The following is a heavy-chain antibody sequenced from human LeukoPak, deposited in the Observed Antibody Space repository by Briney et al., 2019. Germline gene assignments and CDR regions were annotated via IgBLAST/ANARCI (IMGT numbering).Heavy chain of an antibody. Sequence: GRSLRLSCAASGFTFDDYAMHWVRQAPGKGLEWVSGISWNSGSIGYADSVKGRFTISRYNAKNSLYLQMNSLRAEDTALYYCSKWLGGGNGGGDYWGQGTLVTVSS. CDR3: SKWLGGGNGGGDY. CDR1: GFTFDDYA. V-gene: IGHV3-9*01. J-gene: IGHJ4*02. CDR2: ISWNSGSI. D-gene: IGHD4-23*01.